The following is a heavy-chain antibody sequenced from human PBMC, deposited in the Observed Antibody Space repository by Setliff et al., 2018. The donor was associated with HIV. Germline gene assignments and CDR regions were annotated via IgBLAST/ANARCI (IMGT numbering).Heavy chain of an antibody. CDR1: GYTFTDYG. J-gene: IGHJ4*02. CDR3: ARDDYANTDIDF. V-gene: IGHV7-4-1*01. CDR2: INTNNGNP. D-gene: IGHD4-17*01. Sequence: ASVKVSCKASGYTFTDYGISWVRQAPGQGLEWMGWINTNNGNPTYAQGFTGRFVFSSDTSVRTAYLQIVGLKAEDTAVYFCARDDYANTDIDFWGPGTLVTVSS.